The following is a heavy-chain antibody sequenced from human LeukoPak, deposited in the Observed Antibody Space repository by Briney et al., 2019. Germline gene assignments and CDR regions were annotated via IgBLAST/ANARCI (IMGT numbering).Heavy chain of an antibody. J-gene: IGHJ4*02. V-gene: IGHV4-30-2*01. CDR2: IYHSGST. CDR3: ARDENSGSLAY. CDR1: GGSISSGGYY. D-gene: IGHD1-26*01. Sequence: TSETLSLTCTVSGGSISSGGYYWSWIRQPPGKGLEWIGYIYHSGSTYYNPSLKSRVTISVDRSKNQFSLKLSSVTAADTAVYYCARDENSGSLAYWGQGTLVTVSS.